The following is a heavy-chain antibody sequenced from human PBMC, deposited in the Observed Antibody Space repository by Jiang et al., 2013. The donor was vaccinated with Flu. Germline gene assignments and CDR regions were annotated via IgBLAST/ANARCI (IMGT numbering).Heavy chain of an antibody. CDR3: ARSDYCSGGSCYWIHAFDI. Sequence: GYTFTGYYMHWVRQAPGQGLEWMGWINLTVWHNYAQKFQGWVTMTRDTSISTAYMELSRLRSDDTAVYYCARSDYCSGGSCYWIHAFDIWGQGTMVTVSS. J-gene: IGHJ3*02. CDR2: INLTVWH. V-gene: IGHV1-2*04. CDR1: GYTFTGYY. D-gene: IGHD2-15*01.